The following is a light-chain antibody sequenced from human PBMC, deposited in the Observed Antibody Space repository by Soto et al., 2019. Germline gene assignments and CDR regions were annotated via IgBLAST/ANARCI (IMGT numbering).Light chain of an antibody. CDR1: QSVSNT. CDR3: LQRSNWPYT. CDR2: RAS. Sequence: EIVMTQSPATLSVSPGERATLSCRASQSVSNTLAWYQQKRGQAPRLLIYRASIRAPGIPARFSGGGSGTEFTLTISSLQSEDFAVYYCLQRSNWPYTFGQGTSLEIK. J-gene: IGKJ2*01. V-gene: IGKV3-15*01.